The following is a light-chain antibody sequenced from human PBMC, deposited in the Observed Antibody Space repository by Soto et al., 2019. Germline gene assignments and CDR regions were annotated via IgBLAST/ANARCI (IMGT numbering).Light chain of an antibody. CDR1: SSDVGSYNL. V-gene: IGLV2-23*01. CDR2: EGS. J-gene: IGLJ1*01. Sequence: QSVLTQPASVSGSPGQSIIISCTGTSSDVGSYNLVSLYQQHPGKAPKLMIYEGSKRPSGVSNRFSGSKSGNTASLTISGLQAEDEADYYCCSYAGSSTSLYVFGTGTKVTVL. CDR3: CSYAGSSTSLYV.